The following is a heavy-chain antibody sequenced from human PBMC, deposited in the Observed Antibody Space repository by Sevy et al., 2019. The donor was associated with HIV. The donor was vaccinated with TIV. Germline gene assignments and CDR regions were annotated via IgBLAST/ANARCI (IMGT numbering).Heavy chain of an antibody. Sequence: SETLSLTCNVSGDSISSYFWSWFRQPPGKGLEWIGYIYCSGSSESNPSLRSRVTISIDTSKKYLSMKLTSVTAADTAVYYCARDSAVVPRALVYWGQGTLVTVSS. CDR3: ARDSAVVPRALVY. CDR2: IYCSGSS. J-gene: IGHJ4*02. CDR1: GDSISSYF. V-gene: IGHV4-59*01. D-gene: IGHD2-15*01.